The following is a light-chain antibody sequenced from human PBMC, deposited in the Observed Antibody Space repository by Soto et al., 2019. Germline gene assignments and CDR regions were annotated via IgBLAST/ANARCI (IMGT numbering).Light chain of an antibody. J-gene: IGKJ2*01. CDR2: VAS. V-gene: IGKV3-15*01. CDR3: QQYNNWPYT. CDR1: QSVSSN. Sequence: EIVMTQSPATLSVSPGERATLSCRASQSVSSNLAWYQQKPGHAPRLLIYVASTRATGIPARFSGSGSGTEFTLTISSLQSEDFAVYYCQQYNNWPYTFGQGTKLEIK.